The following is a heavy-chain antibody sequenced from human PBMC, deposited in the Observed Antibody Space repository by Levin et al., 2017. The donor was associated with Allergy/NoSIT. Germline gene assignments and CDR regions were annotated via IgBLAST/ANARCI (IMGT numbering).Heavy chain of an antibody. V-gene: IGHV4-39*01. CDR2: IYYSGST. Sequence: SETLSLTCTVSGGSISSNNYYWGWVRQPPGKGLEWIGSIYYSGSTYYNPSLKSRVTISVDTSKNQFSLKLSSVTAADTAVYYCARRSSGANWGSFKPYFDYWGQGTLVTVSS. J-gene: IGHJ4*02. CDR1: GGSISSNNYY. CDR3: ARRSSGANWGSFKPYFDY. D-gene: IGHD7-27*01.